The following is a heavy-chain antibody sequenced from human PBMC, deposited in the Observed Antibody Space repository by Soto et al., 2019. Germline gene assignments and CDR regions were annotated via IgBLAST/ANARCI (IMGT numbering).Heavy chain of an antibody. CDR1: GFPFRNYD. D-gene: IGHD3-9*01. V-gene: IGHV3-13*01. J-gene: IGHJ5*02. CDR3: VRGMGDTGYYHNWLDP. CDR2: SDTAGET. Sequence: GGSLRLSCIASGFPFRNYDMPWVREATWKGLDWVSVSDTAGETYYAGSVKGRFTISREDAKNSLYLQMNSLRAGDTAVYYCVRGMGDTGYYHNWLDPWGQGT.